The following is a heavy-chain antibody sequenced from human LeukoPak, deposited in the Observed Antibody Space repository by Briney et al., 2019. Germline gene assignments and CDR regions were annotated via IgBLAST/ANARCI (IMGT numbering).Heavy chain of an antibody. CDR3: ALSIAAPLDY. V-gene: IGHV4-34*01. CDR1: GGSFSGYY. D-gene: IGHD6-6*01. J-gene: IGHJ4*02. CDR2: INHSGST. Sequence: PSETLSLTCAVYGGSFSGYYWSWIRQPPGKGLEWIGEINHSGSTNYNPSLTSRVTISVDTSKNQFSLKLSSVTAADTAVYYCALSIAAPLDYWGQGTLVTVSS.